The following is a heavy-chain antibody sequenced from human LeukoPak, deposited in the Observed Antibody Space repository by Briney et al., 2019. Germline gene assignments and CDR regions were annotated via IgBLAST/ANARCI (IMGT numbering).Heavy chain of an antibody. Sequence: GGSRCLSGGASGFPLSSYAMAWVGQLPGRGLEWVTAFRGPVSNTYYADSVKGRFTISRDNSKSTLYLQMNSLRAEDTAIYFCTKEYDYSGYLGQGRGYFDYWGQGTLVTVSS. CDR1: GFPLSSYA. V-gene: IGHV3-23*01. J-gene: IGHJ4*02. D-gene: IGHD3-22*01. CDR2: FRGPVSNT. CDR3: TKEYDYSGYLGQGRGYFDY.